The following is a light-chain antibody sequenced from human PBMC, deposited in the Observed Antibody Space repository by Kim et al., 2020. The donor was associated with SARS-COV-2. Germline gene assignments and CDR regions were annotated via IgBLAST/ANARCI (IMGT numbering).Light chain of an antibody. J-gene: IGLJ3*02. CDR2: SNH. CDR1: SSNIGSYT. Sequence: QSVLTQAPSASGTPGQRVTISCSGSSSNIGSYTVNWYQQLPGTAPRLLIYSNHQRPSGFPDRFSGSKSGTSASLAISGLQSEDESDYFCAVWDDDLNGWVFGGGTQLTVL. CDR3: AVWDDDLNGWV. V-gene: IGLV1-44*01.